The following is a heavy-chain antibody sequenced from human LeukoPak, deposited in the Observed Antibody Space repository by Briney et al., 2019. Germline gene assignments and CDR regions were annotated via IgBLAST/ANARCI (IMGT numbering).Heavy chain of an antibody. J-gene: IGHJ3*02. CDR1: GFTFSNHA. D-gene: IGHD6-13*01. V-gene: IGHV3-33*01. CDR3: ARAAAGGSNSFDI. Sequence: GGSLRLSCAASGFTFSNHAMHWVRQAPGKGLGWEAIIGYDGSDKYYADSVKGRFTISRDNSKNTLYLLMNSLRTADTAAYYCARAAAGGSNSFDIWGQGTMVTVSS. CDR2: IGYDGSDK.